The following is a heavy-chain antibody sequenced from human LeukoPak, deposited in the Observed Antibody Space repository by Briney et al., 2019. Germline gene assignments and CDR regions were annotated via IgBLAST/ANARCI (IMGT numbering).Heavy chain of an antibody. D-gene: IGHD2-15*01. CDR2: IYFSGST. CDR3: ARVVGFEYYFDY. J-gene: IGHJ4*02. V-gene: IGHV4-39*07. CDR1: GGSISSSSYY. Sequence: SETLSLTCTVSGGSISSSSYYWGWIRQPPGKGLEWIAYIYFSGSTYYNPSLKSRVTISVDTSKNQFSLKLSSVTAADTAVYYCARVVGFEYYFDYWGQGTLVTVSS.